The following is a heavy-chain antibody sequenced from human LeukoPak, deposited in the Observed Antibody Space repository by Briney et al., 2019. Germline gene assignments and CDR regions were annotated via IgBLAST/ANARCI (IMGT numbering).Heavy chain of an antibody. Sequence: SQTLSLTCAISGDSVSSNSAAWNWIRQSPSRGLEWLGRTYYRSKWYNDYAVSVKSRITINPDTSKNQFSLKLNSVTAADTAIYYCARETSRGDYSPDFWGQGTLVTVSS. CDR1: GDSVSSNSAA. CDR3: ARETSRGDYSPDF. V-gene: IGHV6-1*01. CDR2: TYYRSKWYN. J-gene: IGHJ4*02. D-gene: IGHD2-15*01.